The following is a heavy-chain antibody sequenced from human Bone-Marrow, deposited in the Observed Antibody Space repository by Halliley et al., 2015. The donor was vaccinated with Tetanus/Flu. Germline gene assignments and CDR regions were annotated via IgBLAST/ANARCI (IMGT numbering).Heavy chain of an antibody. Sequence: LEFIGYIFYPGTTYHNPSLKSRVTISADTSKNQFSLRLNSVAAGDTAIYYCARHSLYIGWLDSWGQGTLVTVSS. J-gene: IGHJ5*01. V-gene: IGHV4-59*08. CDR2: IFYPGTT. CDR3: ARHSLYIGWLDS. D-gene: IGHD1-20*01.